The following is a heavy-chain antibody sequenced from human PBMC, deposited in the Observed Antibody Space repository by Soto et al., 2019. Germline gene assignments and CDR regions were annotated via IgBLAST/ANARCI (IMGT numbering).Heavy chain of an antibody. J-gene: IGHJ4*02. CDR3: ASGDYYDSSGSIQGFDY. CDR1: GGTFSSYA. Sequence: SVKVSCKASGGTFSSYAISWVRQAPGQGLEWMGGIIPIFGTANYAQKFQGRVTITADESTSTAYMELSSLRSEDTAVYYCASGDYYDSSGSIQGFDYWGQGTLVTVSS. V-gene: IGHV1-69*13. CDR2: IIPIFGTA. D-gene: IGHD3-22*01.